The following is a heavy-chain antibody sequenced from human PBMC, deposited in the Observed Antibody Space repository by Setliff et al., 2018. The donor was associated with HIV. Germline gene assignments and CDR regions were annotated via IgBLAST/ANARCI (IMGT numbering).Heavy chain of an antibody. J-gene: IGHJ4*02. D-gene: IGHD3-9*01. CDR3: ARAAYYDILTGYFFDY. CDR2: ISGGADSR. Sequence: GGSLRLSCAASGFTFSRYAMTWVRQAPGKGLEWVSAISGGADSRYYADSVRGRFTISRDNSRNMLYLQMNSLRAEDTAVYYCARAAYYDILTGYFFDYWGQGTLVTVSS. V-gene: IGHV3-23*01. CDR1: GFTFSRYA.